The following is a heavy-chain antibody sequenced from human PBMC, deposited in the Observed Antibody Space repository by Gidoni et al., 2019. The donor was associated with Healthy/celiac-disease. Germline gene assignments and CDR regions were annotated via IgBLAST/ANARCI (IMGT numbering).Heavy chain of an antibody. CDR2: ILYEGSHK. V-gene: IGHV3-30*04. Sequence: QVQLVESGGGVGQPGRTLRRSCAASGFTFSSCAMPWVSQAPGRVLACVAVILYEGSHKYYADSVQGRFTISRDNSKNTLYLQMNRLRAADTAVYYCARDHGRCSGGSCYSGYFDYWGQGTLVTVSS. CDR1: GFTFSSCA. J-gene: IGHJ4*02. CDR3: ARDHGRCSGGSCYSGYFDY. D-gene: IGHD2-15*01.